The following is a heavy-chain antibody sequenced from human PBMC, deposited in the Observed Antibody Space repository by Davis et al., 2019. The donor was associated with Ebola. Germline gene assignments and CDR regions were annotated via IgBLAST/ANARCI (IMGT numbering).Heavy chain of an antibody. J-gene: IGHJ4*02. CDR2: IIPIFGTA. CDR1: GGTFSSYA. D-gene: IGHD3-10*01. V-gene: IGHV1-69*13. Sequence: SVKVSCKASGGTFSSYAISWVRQAPGQGLEWMGGIIPIFGTANYAQKFQGRVTITADESTSTAYMELSSLRSEDTAVYYCAREVTMVRGVIAGAPWGQGTLVTVSS. CDR3: AREVTMVRGVIAGAP.